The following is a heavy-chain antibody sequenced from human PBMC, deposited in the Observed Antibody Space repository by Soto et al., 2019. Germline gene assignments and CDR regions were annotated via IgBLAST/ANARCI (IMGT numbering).Heavy chain of an antibody. D-gene: IGHD6-13*01. CDR1: GFTFSNYA. CDR2: ISGSGGNT. J-gene: IGHJ4*02. Sequence: EVQLLESGGGLVQPGGSLRLSCAASGFTFSNYAVTWVRQAPGKGLEWVSTISGSGGNTYYADSVKGRFTISRDNSKNPLYLKMNSLRAEDTAVYYCAKDQGSSWYEIDYWGQGTLVTVSS. CDR3: AKDQGSSWYEIDY. V-gene: IGHV3-23*01.